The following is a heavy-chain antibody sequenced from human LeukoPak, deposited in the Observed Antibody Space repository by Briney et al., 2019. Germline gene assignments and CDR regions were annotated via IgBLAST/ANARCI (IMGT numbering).Heavy chain of an antibody. CDR1: GFTFSSYS. Sequence: GGSLRLSCAASGFTFSSYSMNWVRQAPGKGLEWVSSISSSSSYIYYADSVKGRFTISRDNAKNSLYLQMNSPRAEDTAVYYCAREGGILTGSLPYYFDYWGQGTLVTVSS. CDR2: ISSSSSYI. CDR3: AREGGILTGSLPYYFDY. D-gene: IGHD3-9*01. J-gene: IGHJ4*02. V-gene: IGHV3-21*01.